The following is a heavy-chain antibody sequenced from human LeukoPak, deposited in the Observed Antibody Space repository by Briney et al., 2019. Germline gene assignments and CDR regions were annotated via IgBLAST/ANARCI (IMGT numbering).Heavy chain of an antibody. Sequence: SETLSLTCTVSGGSISSSSYYWGWIRQPPGKGLEWIGSIYYSGSTYYNPSLKSRVTISVDTSKNQFSLKLSSVTAADTAVYYCARDEKVVVVPAATIPGGDYWGQGTLVTVSS. D-gene: IGHD2-2*01. J-gene: IGHJ4*02. V-gene: IGHV4-39*07. CDR3: ARDEKVVVVPAATIPGGDY. CDR2: IYYSGST. CDR1: GGSISSSSYY.